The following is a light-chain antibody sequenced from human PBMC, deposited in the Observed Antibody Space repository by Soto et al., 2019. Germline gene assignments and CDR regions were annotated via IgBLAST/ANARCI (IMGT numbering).Light chain of an antibody. CDR3: CSYAGYYTLV. CDR1: SSNIGSNY. Sequence: QSVLTQPPSASGTPGQGVSFSCYGSSSNIGSNYVYWYQQLPGTAPKLLIYGSNQRPSGVPDRFSGSKSGNTASLTISGLQADDEAVYYCCSYAGYYTLVFGGGTKLTVL. V-gene: IGLV1-47*01. J-gene: IGLJ2*01. CDR2: GSN.